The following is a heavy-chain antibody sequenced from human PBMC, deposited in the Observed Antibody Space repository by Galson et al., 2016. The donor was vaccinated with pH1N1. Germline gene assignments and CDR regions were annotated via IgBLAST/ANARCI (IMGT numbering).Heavy chain of an antibody. D-gene: IGHD1/OR15-1a*01. CDR3: TWNNNAQARGGVSMEKIDY. CDR2: ISHDGNVK. V-gene: IGHV3-30*03. J-gene: IGHJ4*02. Sequence: SLRLSCAGSGFTFSSYAVHWVRQAPGGGLEWVAVISHDGNVKYYLDSVEGRFTLSRDNSQNTVYLQMDNLRPEDTSFYFCTWNNNAQARGGVSMEKIDYWGQGTLVTVSS. CDR1: GFTFSSYA.